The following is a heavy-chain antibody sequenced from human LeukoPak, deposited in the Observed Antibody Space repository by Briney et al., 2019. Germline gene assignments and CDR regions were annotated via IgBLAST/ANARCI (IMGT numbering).Heavy chain of an antibody. D-gene: IGHD6-13*01. Sequence: ASVKVSCKTSGYSFNDYYMHWIRQAPGQGLEWMGWINPSAGGSYYTQKFQGRVTMTRDTSTSTVYMELSSLRSEDTAVYYCARDDAAAAGTHFDYWGQGTLVTVSS. V-gene: IGHV1-2*02. J-gene: IGHJ4*02. CDR2: INPSAGGS. CDR1: GYSFNDYY. CDR3: ARDDAAAAGTHFDY.